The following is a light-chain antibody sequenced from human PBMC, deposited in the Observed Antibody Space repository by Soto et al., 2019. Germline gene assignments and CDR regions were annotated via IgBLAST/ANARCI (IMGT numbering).Light chain of an antibody. Sequence: QSVLTQPASVSGSPGQSITISCTGTSSDVGGSAYVSWYQQFPGNVPRLLIYKVTNRPSGVSYRFSGSKSGNMASLTISGLQAEDEADYFCTSSTTGSLYVFGTGTRSPS. J-gene: IGLJ1*01. V-gene: IGLV2-14*01. CDR3: TSSTTGSLYV. CDR2: KVT. CDR1: SSDVGGSAY.